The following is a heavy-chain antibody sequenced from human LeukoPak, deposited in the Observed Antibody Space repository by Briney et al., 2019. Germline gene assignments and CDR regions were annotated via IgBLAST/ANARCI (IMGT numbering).Heavy chain of an antibody. CDR1: GYTFTSYG. CDR3: ARDRSGSYFVI. CDR2: ISAYNGYT. J-gene: IGHJ3*02. Sequence: GASVKVSSKASGYTFTSYGISWVRQAPGQGLEWMGWISAYNGYTNYAQKVQGRVTMTTNTSTSTAYMELRSLRSDDTAVYYCARDRSGSYFVIWGQGTMVTVSS. D-gene: IGHD1-26*01. V-gene: IGHV1-18*01.